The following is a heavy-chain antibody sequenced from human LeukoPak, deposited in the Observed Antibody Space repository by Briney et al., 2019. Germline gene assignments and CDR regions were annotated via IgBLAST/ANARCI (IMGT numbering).Heavy chain of an antibody. V-gene: IGHV1-69*06. CDR3: ARFGSSSGNWFDP. CDR2: IIPIFGTA. J-gene: IGHJ5*02. D-gene: IGHD2-2*01. Sequence: SVKVSCKASGGTFSSYAISWVRQAPGQGLEWMGGIIPIFGTANYAQKFQGRVTITADKSTSTAYMELSSLRSEDTAVYYCARFGSSSGNWFDPWGQGTLVTVSS. CDR1: GGTFSSYA.